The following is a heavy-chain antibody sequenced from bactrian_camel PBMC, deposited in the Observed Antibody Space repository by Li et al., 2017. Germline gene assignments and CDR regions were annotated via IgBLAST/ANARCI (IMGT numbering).Heavy chain of an antibody. CDR2: LVTDGDVP. V-gene: IGHV3S6*01. J-gene: IGHJ6*01. CDR1: GSFENSDC. D-gene: IGHD2*01. CDR3: AMREKGTNRPLSPSEYPS. Sequence: HVQLVESGGGSVQAGGSLKLSCSAFGSFENSDCVGWFRQAPGKEREGVAALVTDGDVPVYGRAVKGRFTISWDNAKNPVYLQMNNLKPEDTGTYYCAMREKGTNRPLSPSEYPSWGQGTQVTVS.